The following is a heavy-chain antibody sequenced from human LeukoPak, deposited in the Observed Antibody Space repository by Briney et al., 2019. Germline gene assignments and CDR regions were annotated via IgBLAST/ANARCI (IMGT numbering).Heavy chain of an antibody. CDR2: IYTSGST. CDR1: GGSISSYY. D-gene: IGHD5-18*01. V-gene: IGHV4-4*07. Sequence: SETLSLTCTVSGGSISSYYWSWIRQPAGKGLEWIGCIYTSGSTNYNPSLKSRVTMSVGTSKNQFSLKLSSVTAADTAVYYCARSRGYSYGQTFDYWGQGTLVTVSS. J-gene: IGHJ4*02. CDR3: ARSRGYSYGQTFDY.